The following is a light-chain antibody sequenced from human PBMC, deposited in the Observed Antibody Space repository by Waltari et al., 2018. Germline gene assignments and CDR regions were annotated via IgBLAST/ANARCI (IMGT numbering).Light chain of an antibody. CDR3: QQLNNYPPRT. CDR2: DVS. V-gene: IGKV1D-13*01. J-gene: IGKJ4*01. CDR1: QGISIA. Sequence: AIQLTQSPSSLSASVGDRVTITSRASQGISIAFAWSQQNPGKAPTLIIYDVSSLECGVPSRFSGSGCGTDFTLTISSLQPEDFATYYCQQLNNYPPRTFGGGTKVEIK.